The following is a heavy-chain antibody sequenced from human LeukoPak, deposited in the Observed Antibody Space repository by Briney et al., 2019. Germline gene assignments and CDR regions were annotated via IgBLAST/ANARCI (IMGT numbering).Heavy chain of an antibody. CDR3: ATGVDMIWFALQS. CDR2: ISGYNNNT. D-gene: IGHD3-10*01. Sequence: ASVKVSCKSSGYSFTRYGISWVRQAPGQGLEWMGWISGYNNNTNCAQKFQGRVTITRNTSISTAYMELSSLRSEDTAVYYCATGVDMIWFALQSWGQGTLVSVSS. V-gene: IGHV1-18*01. J-gene: IGHJ5*02. CDR1: GYSFTRYG.